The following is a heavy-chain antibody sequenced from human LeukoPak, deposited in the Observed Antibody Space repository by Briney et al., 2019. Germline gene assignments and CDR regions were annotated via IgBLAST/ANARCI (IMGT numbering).Heavy chain of an antibody. V-gene: IGHV3-23*01. Sequence: QTGGSLRLSCAASGFTFSSYAMSWVRQAPGRGLEWVSAISGRDGRTYYTDSAKGRFTISRDNSRDTLYLQMNSLRAEDTAVYYCSTSLSFGSSWYQFNYWGQGTLVTVSS. CDR1: GFTFSSYA. D-gene: IGHD6-13*01. CDR2: ISGRDGRT. CDR3: STSLSFGSSWYQFNY. J-gene: IGHJ4*02.